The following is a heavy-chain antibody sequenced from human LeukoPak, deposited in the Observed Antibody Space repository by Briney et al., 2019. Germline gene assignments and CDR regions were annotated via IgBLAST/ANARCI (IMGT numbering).Heavy chain of an antibody. CDR1: GFTFKSYA. Sequence: GGSLRLSCAASGFTFKSYAMSWVRQAPGKGLEWVSGISGSGDSTYYADSVKSRFTISRDNSKNTLYLQMNSLRAEDTALYYCAKGHLAVASWGQGSLVTVSS. V-gene: IGHV3-23*01. J-gene: IGHJ5*02. CDR2: ISGSGDST. D-gene: IGHD6-19*01. CDR3: AKGHLAVAS.